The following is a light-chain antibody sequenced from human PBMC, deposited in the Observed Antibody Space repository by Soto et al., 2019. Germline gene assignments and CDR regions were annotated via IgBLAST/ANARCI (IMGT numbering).Light chain of an antibody. CDR2: LEATGSY. V-gene: IGLV4-60*02. Sequence: QLVLTQSSSASASLGSSVKLTCTLRSGHSSYIIAWHQQQPGKAPRFLMKLEATGSYNKGSGVPDRFSGSSSGADRYLTISNLQFEDEADYYCETWDSNTRVFGGGTKLTVL. J-gene: IGLJ3*02. CDR1: SGHSSYI. CDR3: ETWDSNTRV.